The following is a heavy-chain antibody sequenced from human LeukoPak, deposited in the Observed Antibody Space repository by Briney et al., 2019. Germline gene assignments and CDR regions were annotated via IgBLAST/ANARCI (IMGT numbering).Heavy chain of an antibody. CDR2: IKQDGSEK. Sequence: GGSLRLSCAAFGFTFSSYWMSWVRQAPGKGLEWVANIKQDGSEKYYVDSVKGRFTISRDNAKNSLYLQMNSLRAEDTAVYYCARDLGYSSSWYDGPYMDVWGKGTTVTVSS. D-gene: IGHD6-13*01. CDR3: ARDLGYSSSWYDGPYMDV. V-gene: IGHV3-7*01. CDR1: GFTFSSYW. J-gene: IGHJ6*03.